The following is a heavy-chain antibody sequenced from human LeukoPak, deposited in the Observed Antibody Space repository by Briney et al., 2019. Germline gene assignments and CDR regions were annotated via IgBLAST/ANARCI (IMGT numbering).Heavy chain of an antibody. CDR1: GFTFSSYA. Sequence: PGGSLRLSFAASGFTFSSYAMSWGRQAPGKVLEWVSAISGSGGSTYYADSVKGRFTISRDNSKNTLYLQMNSLRAEDTAVYYCAKAIAVLRYFDWLVSWFDPWGQGTLVTVSS. D-gene: IGHD3-9*01. CDR3: AKAIAVLRYFDWLVSWFDP. V-gene: IGHV3-23*01. J-gene: IGHJ5*02. CDR2: ISGSGGST.